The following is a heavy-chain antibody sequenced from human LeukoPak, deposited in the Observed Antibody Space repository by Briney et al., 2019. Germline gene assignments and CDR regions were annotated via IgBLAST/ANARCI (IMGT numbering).Heavy chain of an antibody. CDR1: GFRFSNFA. J-gene: IGHJ4*02. V-gene: IGHV3-23*01. CDR3: AKGAYDYIEMGYFDD. Sequence: GGSLRLSCAASGFRFSNFAISWVRQAPGKGREWVSLIIGSSGDTLYADSVKGRFTISRDISKNRLYLQMNSLRAEDTALYYCAKGAYDYIEMGYFDDWGQGTLVTVSS. CDR2: IIGSSGDT. D-gene: IGHD5-12*01.